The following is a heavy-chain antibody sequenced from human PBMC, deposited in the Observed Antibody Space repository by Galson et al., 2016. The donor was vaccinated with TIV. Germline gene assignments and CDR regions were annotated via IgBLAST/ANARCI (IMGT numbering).Heavy chain of an antibody. D-gene: IGHD4-17*01. CDR2: IIPVSDMA. V-gene: IGHV1-18*01. CDR1: GGPFLSYS. CDR3: ARGATVTPYSFFDY. Sequence: QSGAEVKKPGASVKVSCKASGGPFLSYSINWVRQAPGQGLEWMGRIIPVSDMASYAQKFQGRVTMTTDTSTGTAYMELRSLRSDDTAVYYCARGATVTPYSFFDYWGQGTLVTVFS. J-gene: IGHJ4*02.